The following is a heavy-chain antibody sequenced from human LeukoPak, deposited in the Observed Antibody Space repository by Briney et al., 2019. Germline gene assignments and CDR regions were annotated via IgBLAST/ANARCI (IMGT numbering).Heavy chain of an antibody. V-gene: IGHV3-23*01. CDR2: ISGSGGST. CDR3: ASLSYYDSSGYYYGG. D-gene: IGHD3-22*01. Sequence: GGSLRLSCAASGFTFSSYAMSWVRQAPGKGLEWVSAISGSGGSTYYADSVKGRFTISRDNAKNSLYLQMNSQIAEDTAVYYCASLSYYDSSGYYYGGWGQGTLVTVSS. CDR1: GFTFSSYA. J-gene: IGHJ4*02.